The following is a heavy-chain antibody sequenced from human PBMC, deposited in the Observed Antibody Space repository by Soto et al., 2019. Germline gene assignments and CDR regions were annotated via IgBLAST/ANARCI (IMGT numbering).Heavy chain of an antibody. CDR2: INHSGST. CDR3: ARVTNIVVVPADIYYFDY. Sequence: SETLSLTCAVYGGSFSGYYWSWIRQPPGKGLEWIGEINHSGSTNYNPSLKSRVTISVDTSKNQFSLKLSSVTAADTAVYYCARVTNIVVVPADIYYFDYWGQGTLVTVSS. CDR1: GGSFSGYY. D-gene: IGHD2-2*01. V-gene: IGHV4-34*01. J-gene: IGHJ4*02.